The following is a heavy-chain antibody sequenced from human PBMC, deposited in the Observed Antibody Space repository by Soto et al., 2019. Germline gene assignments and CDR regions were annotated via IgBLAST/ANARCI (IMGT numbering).Heavy chain of an antibody. CDR1: GDSVSANGAT. CDR3: ARDPPDFNSGFDF. V-gene: IGHV6-1*01. D-gene: IGHD1-26*01. CDR2: TYYRSKWIS. Sequence: QSLSLPPAISGDSVSANGATCNLIRPSPSGGLEWLGRTYYRSKWISDYAMSVKSRISINPDTSKNLISLHLNSVPPEDTAVYYCARDPPDFNSGFDFWGQGTPVSVSS. J-gene: IGHJ4*02.